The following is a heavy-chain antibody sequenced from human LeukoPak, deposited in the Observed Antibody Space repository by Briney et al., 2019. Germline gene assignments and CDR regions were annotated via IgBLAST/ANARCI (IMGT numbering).Heavy chain of an antibody. D-gene: IGHD1-7*01. Sequence: PGGSLRLSCAASGFSFSTNWMNWVRQAPGKGLEWVAVISYDGSNKYYADSVKGRFTISRDNSKNTLYLQMNSPRAEDTAVYYCARDQSRYWNYGLAFDIWGQGTMVTVSS. J-gene: IGHJ3*02. CDR1: GFSFSTNW. CDR3: ARDQSRYWNYGLAFDI. CDR2: ISYDGSNK. V-gene: IGHV3-30-3*01.